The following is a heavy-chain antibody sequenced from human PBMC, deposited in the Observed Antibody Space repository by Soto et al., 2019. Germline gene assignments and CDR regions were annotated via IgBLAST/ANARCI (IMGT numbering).Heavy chain of an antibody. J-gene: IGHJ5*02. CDR2: IHPHSGAT. V-gene: IGHV1-2*04. CDR1: GYTFTGNY. Sequence: QVQLLQSGAEVKKPGASVKVSCEATGYTFTGNYLHWVRQAPGQGLEWMGWIHPHSGATKYAQKFQGWVTMTRDTSISTAYLDLSSLKSNDTAVYYCVGEGVGPTYGWFDPWGQGTLVTVSS. CDR3: VGEGVGPTYGWFDP. D-gene: IGHD2-8*01.